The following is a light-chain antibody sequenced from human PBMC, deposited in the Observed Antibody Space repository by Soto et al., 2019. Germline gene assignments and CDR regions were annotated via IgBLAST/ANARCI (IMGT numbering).Light chain of an antibody. Sequence: EIVLTQSPGTLSLSPGEGANLSCRASQSVSSSSVTWYQQKRGQAPRLLIYGASTRATGIPDRFSGSGSGTDFTLTISRLEPEEFAVYYCNQYHSSFTFGGGTKVEIK. CDR1: QSVSSSS. CDR3: NQYHSSFT. J-gene: IGKJ4*01. V-gene: IGKV3-20*01. CDR2: GAS.